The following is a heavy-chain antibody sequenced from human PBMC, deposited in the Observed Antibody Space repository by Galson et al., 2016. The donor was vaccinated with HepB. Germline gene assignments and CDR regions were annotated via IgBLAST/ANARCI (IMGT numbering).Heavy chain of an antibody. CDR3: ASRWRY. D-gene: IGHD1-14*01. Sequence: TLSLTCTVSGASITSGDYYWSWIRQPPGKGLEWIGYIYYSGNTYYNPSLKSRLTISVDTSKNQFSLRVTSVTAADTAVYYCASRWRYWGHGTLVTVSS. CDR1: GASITSGDYY. V-gene: IGHV4-30-4*01. CDR2: IYYSGNT. J-gene: IGHJ4*01.